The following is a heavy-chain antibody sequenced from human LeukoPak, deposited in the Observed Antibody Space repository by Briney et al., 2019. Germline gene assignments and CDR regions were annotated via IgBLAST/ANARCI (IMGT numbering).Heavy chain of an antibody. CDR3: ARGKRVGYYFDY. V-gene: IGHV4-30-4*01. CDR1: GGPISSGDYY. J-gene: IGHJ4*02. CDR2: IYYSGST. D-gene: IGHD1-1*01. Sequence: PSQTLSLTCTVSGGPISSGDYYWSWIRQPPGTGLEWIGYIYYSGSTYYNPSLKSRVTISVDTSKNQFSLKLSSVTAADTAVYYCARGKRVGYYFDYWGQGTLVTVSS.